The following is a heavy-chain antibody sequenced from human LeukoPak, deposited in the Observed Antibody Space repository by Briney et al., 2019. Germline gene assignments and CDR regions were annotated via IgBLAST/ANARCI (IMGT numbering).Heavy chain of an antibody. V-gene: IGHV1-69*13. CDR1: GGTFSSYA. J-gene: IGHJ5*02. D-gene: IGHD3-3*01. CDR3: ARDRSEFLEWLLIPGWFDP. Sequence: ASVTVSCKASGGTFSSYAISWVRQAPGQGLEWMGGIIPIFGTANYAQKFQGRVTITADQSTSTAHMELSSLRSEDTAVYYCARDRSEFLEWLLIPGWFDPWGQGTLVTVSS. CDR2: IIPIFGTA.